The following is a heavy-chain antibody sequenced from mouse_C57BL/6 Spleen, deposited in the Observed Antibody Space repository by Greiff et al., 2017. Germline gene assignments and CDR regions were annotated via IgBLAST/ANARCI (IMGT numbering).Heavy chain of an antibody. CDR1: GYTFTSYW. J-gene: IGHJ4*01. V-gene: IGHV1-52*01. Sequence: VQLQPPGAELVRPGSSVKLSCKASGYTFTSYWMHWVKQRPIQGLEWIGNIDPSDSETYYNQKFKDKATLTVDKSSSTAYMQLSSLTSEDSAVYDCARGRAQATRTYAMDYWGQGTSVTVSS. D-gene: IGHD3-2*02. CDR2: IDPSDSET. CDR3: ARGRAQATRTYAMDY.